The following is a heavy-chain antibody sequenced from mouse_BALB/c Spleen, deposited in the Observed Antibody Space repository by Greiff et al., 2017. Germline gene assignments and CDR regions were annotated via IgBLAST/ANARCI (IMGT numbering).Heavy chain of an antibody. CDR1: GFSLTSYG. CDR2: LWSGGST. D-gene: IGHD2-10*02. V-gene: IGHV2-2*02. CDR3: ARKYDYDAMDY. J-gene: IGHJ4*01. Sequence: VMLVESGPGLVQPSQSLSITCTVSGFSLTSYGVHWVRQSPGKGLEWLGVLWSGGSTDYNAAFISRLSISKDNSKSQVFFKMNSLQANDTAIYYCARKYDYDAMDYWGQGTSVTVSS.